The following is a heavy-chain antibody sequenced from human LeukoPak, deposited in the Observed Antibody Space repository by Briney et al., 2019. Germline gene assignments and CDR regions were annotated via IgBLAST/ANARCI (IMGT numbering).Heavy chain of an antibody. CDR2: ISSSGSTI. CDR3: ARLTLGATTDWFDP. V-gene: IGHV3-48*01. D-gene: IGHD1-26*01. Sequence: GGSLRLSCAASGFTFNSYNMNWVRQAPGKGLEWVSYISSSGSTIYYADSVKGRFTISRDNAKNSLYLQMNSLRAEDTAVYYCARLTLGATTDWFDPWGQGTLVTVSS. CDR1: GFTFNSYN. J-gene: IGHJ5*02.